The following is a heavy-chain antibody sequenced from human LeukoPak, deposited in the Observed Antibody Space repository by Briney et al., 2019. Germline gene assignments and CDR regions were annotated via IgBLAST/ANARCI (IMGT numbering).Heavy chain of an antibody. CDR2: INPSGGST. CDR1: GYTFTSYY. J-gene: IGHJ4*02. D-gene: IGHD3-22*01. CDR3: ARDRDSSGYYYSFDY. V-gene: IGHV1-46*01. Sequence: ASVKVSCKASGYTFTSYYMHWVRQAPGQGLEWMGIINPSGGSTSYAQKFQGRVTMTRDTSTSTVYMELSSPRSEDTAVYYCARDRDSSGYYYSFDYWGQGTLVTVSS.